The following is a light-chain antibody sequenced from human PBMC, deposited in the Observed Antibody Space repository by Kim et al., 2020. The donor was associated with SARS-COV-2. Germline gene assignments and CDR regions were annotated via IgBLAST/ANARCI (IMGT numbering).Light chain of an antibody. CDR3: SSYTSSNTLV. CDR2: GVT. CDR1: NSAVGGYNY. Sequence: GQSITISCSGTNSAVGGYNYVSWYQQHPGKAPKVMIYGVTDRPSGVSDRFSGSKSGNTASLPISGLQAGDEADYYCSSYTSSNTLVFGGGTQLTVL. J-gene: IGLJ3*02. V-gene: IGLV2-14*03.